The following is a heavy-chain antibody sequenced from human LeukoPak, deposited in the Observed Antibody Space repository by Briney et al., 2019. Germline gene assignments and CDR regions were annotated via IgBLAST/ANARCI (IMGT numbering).Heavy chain of an antibody. D-gene: IGHD1-26*01. CDR2: VYDSGST. Sequence: SETLSLTCTVSGGSISSYYWTWIRQPPGKGLEWIGYVYDSGSTNYNPSLQSRVTISVDTSKSQFSLKLTSVTAADTAVYYCARRGGRGSPYWFDPWGQGTLVTVSS. J-gene: IGHJ5*02. CDR1: GGSISSYY. V-gene: IGHV4-59*08. CDR3: ARRGGRGSPYWFDP.